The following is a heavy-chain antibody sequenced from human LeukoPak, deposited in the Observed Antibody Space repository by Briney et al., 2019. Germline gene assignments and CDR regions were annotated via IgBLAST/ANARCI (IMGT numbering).Heavy chain of an antibody. CDR1: GYSFTKYG. CDR3: ARVGATYGDPLEYDY. D-gene: IGHD4-17*01. Sequence: GASVKVSCKASGYSFTKYGISWVRQAPGQGLEWMGWISANSGETNYTPKFQGRVTMTTVTSTSTAYVELRSLTPDDTATYYCARVGATYGDPLEYDYWGQGTLVTVSS. J-gene: IGHJ4*02. CDR2: ISANSGET. V-gene: IGHV1-18*01.